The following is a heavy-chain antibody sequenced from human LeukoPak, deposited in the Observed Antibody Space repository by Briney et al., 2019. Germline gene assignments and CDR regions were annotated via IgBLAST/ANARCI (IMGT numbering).Heavy chain of an antibody. Sequence: PGGSLRLSCAASGFTFSSYSMNWVRQAPGKGLEWVSSISGSSSYIYYADSVKGRFTISRDNAKNSLYLQMNSLRAEDTAVYYCARNPFGGGGVAAFDIWGQGTMVTVSS. CDR2: ISGSSSYI. CDR3: ARNPFGGGGVAAFDI. V-gene: IGHV3-21*01. J-gene: IGHJ3*02. D-gene: IGHD2-21*01. CDR1: GFTFSSYS.